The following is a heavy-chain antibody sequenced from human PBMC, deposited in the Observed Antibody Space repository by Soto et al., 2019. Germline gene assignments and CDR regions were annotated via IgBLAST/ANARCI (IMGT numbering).Heavy chain of an antibody. Sequence: PGESLKISCAASGFTFSSYSMNWVRQAPGKGLEWVSSISSSSSYIYYADSVKGRFTISRDNAKNSLYLQMNSLRAEDTAVYYCARLGGYCSGGSCPYGMDVWGQGTTVTVSS. J-gene: IGHJ6*02. D-gene: IGHD2-15*01. CDR3: ARLGGYCSGGSCPYGMDV. CDR1: GFTFSSYS. CDR2: ISSSSSYI. V-gene: IGHV3-21*01.